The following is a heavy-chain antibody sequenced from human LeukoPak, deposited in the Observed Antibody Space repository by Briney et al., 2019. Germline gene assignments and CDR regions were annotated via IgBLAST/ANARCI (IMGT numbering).Heavy chain of an antibody. V-gene: IGHV4-59*01. Sequence: PSETLSLTCTVSGSSISSYYWSWIRQPPGKGLEWIGYIYDSGSTNYNPSLKSRVTISVDTSKNQFSLKLSSVTAADTAVYYCACLTTADAFDIWGQGTMVTVSS. CDR1: GSSISSYY. CDR3: ACLTTADAFDI. CDR2: IYDSGST. J-gene: IGHJ3*02. D-gene: IGHD3-22*01.